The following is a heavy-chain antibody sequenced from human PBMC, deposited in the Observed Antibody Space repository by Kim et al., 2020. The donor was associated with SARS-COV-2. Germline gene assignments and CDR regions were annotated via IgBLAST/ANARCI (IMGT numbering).Heavy chain of an antibody. Sequence: GESLKISCKGSGYSFTSYWISWVRQMPGKGLEWMGRIDPSDSYTNYSPSFQGHVTISADKSISTAYLQWSSLKASDTAMYYCARLRVDCSGGSCYHNWFDPWGQGTLVTVSS. V-gene: IGHV5-10-1*01. CDR1: GYSFTSYW. D-gene: IGHD2-15*01. CDR2: IDPSDSYT. J-gene: IGHJ5*02. CDR3: ARLRVDCSGGSCYHNWFDP.